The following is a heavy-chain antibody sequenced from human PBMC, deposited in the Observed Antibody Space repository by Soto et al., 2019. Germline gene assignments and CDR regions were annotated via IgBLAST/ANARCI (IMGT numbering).Heavy chain of an antibody. V-gene: IGHV3-74*01. D-gene: IGHD2-2*01. CDR3: ATAVPFDY. CDR2: INSDGSST. Sequence: EVQLVESGGGLVQPGGSLRLSCAASGFTFSSYWMNWVRQAPGKGLVWVSLINSDGSSTYYANSVKGRFTISRDNAKNSLYLQMNSLRSEDTAVYYCATAVPFDYWGQGTLVTVSS. J-gene: IGHJ4*02. CDR1: GFTFSSYW.